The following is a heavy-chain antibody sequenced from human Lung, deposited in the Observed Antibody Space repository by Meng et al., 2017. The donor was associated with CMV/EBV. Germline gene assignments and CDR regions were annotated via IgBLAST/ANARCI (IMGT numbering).Heavy chain of an antibody. CDR2: INPNSGGT. D-gene: IGHD3-3*01. V-gene: IGHV1-2*02. Sequence: AXVXVSXXASGYTFTGYYMHWVRQAPGQGLEWMGWINPNSGGTNYAQKFQGRVTMTRDTSISTAYMELSGLRSDDTAVYYCAGGLYDFWSGYYYYGMDVWGQGTTVXVSS. CDR1: GYTFTGYY. CDR3: AGGLYDFWSGYYYYGMDV. J-gene: IGHJ6*02.